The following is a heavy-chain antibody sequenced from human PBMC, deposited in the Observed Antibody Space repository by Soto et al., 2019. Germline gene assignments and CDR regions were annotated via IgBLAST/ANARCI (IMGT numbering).Heavy chain of an antibody. V-gene: IGHV4-59*01. D-gene: IGHD2-15*01. CDR2: IYYSGSI. Sequence: SETLSLTCTVSGGSISSYYWSWIRQPPGKGLEWIGHIYYSGSIKYNPSLKSRVTISVDTSKNQLSLKLSSVTAADTAVYYCARVRDCSGGTCYSWWFDPWGQGTLVTSPQ. J-gene: IGHJ5*02. CDR1: GGSISSYY. CDR3: ARVRDCSGGTCYSWWFDP.